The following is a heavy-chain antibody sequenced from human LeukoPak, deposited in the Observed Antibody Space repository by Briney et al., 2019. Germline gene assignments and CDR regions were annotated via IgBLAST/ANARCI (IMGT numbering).Heavy chain of an antibody. CDR3: ARPYYYDSSGYSDI. Sequence: GGSLRLSCSASGFTFSSYWMSWVRQAPGKGLEWVANINQDGSVKYHVDSVKGRFTISRDNAKNSLYLQMNSLRAEDTAVYYCARPYYYDSSGYSDIWGQGTMVTVSS. J-gene: IGHJ3*02. CDR1: GFTFSSYW. D-gene: IGHD3-22*01. V-gene: IGHV3-7*01. CDR2: INQDGSVK.